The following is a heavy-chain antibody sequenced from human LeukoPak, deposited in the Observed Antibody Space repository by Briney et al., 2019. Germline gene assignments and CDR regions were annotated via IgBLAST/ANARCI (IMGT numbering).Heavy chain of an antibody. V-gene: IGHV3-7*01. CDR2: LNPDGSEK. J-gene: IGHJ3*02. CDR1: GFTFSSHW. CDR3: ARVPGKYEGAFDI. Sequence: GGSLRLSCAASGFTFSSHWMTWVRQAPGKGLEWVAFLNPDGSEKYFMDSVKGRFTNSRDNAKNSLYLHMNSLRVEDTAIYYCARVPGKYEGAFDIWGQGTRVTVSS. D-gene: IGHD3-10*01.